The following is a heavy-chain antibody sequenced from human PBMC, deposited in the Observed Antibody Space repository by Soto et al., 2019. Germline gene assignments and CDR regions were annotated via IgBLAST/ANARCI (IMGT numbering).Heavy chain of an antibody. D-gene: IGHD6-19*01. CDR3: ARIPYSSGWEGEYWFDP. CDR1: CGSISSRSYY. CDR2: IYYSGST. V-gene: IGHV4-39*01. J-gene: IGHJ5*02. Sequence: PPSSVSCGSISSRSYYWGWIRQPPGKGLEWIGSIYYSGSTYYNPSLKSRVTISVDTSKNQFSLKLSSVTAADTAVYYCARIPYSSGWEGEYWFDPWGQGTLVTVSS.